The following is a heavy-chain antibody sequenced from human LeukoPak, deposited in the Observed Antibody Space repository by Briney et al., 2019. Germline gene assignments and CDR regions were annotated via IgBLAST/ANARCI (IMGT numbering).Heavy chain of an antibody. D-gene: IGHD2-2*01. CDR3: AKGYCSSTSCSYYFDY. V-gene: IGHV3-23*01. CDR2: ISGSGGST. CDR1: GFTFSSYA. J-gene: IGHJ4*02. Sequence: GGSLRLSCAASGFTFSSYAMSWVRQAPGKGLEWVSAISGSGGSTYYADSVKGRFTISRDNPKNTLYLQMNSLRAEDTAVYYCAKGYCSSTSCSYYFDYWGQGTLVTVSS.